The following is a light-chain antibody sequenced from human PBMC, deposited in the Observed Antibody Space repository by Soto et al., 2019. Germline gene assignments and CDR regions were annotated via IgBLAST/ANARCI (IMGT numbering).Light chain of an antibody. CDR3: AAWDDSLSGPGV. CDR2: SNN. CDR1: SSDVGAYNY. Sequence: QSVLTQPPSASGSPGQSVTISCTGTSSDVGAYNYVSWYQQHPGKAPKLLIYSNNQRPSGVPDRFSGSKSGTSASLAISGLRSEDEADYYCAAWDDSLSGPGVFGTGTQLTVL. V-gene: IGLV1-47*02. J-gene: IGLJ1*01.